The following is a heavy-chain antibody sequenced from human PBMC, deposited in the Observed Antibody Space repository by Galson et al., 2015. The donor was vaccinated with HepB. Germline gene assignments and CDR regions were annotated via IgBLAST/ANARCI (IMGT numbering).Heavy chain of an antibody. CDR3: ARDQHYDSSGYSGY. D-gene: IGHD3-22*01. CDR1: GYTFTSYG. Sequence: SVKVSCKASGYTFTSYGISWVRQAPGQGLEWMGWISAYNGNTNYAQKLQGRVTMTTDTSTSTAYMELRSLRSDDTAVYYCARDQHYDSSGYSGYWGQGTLVTVSS. J-gene: IGHJ4*02. CDR2: ISAYNGNT. V-gene: IGHV1-18*01.